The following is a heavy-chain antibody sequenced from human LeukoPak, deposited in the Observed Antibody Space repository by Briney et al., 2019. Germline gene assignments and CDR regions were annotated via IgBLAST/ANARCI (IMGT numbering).Heavy chain of an antibody. V-gene: IGHV4-39*01. D-gene: IGHD4/OR15-4a*01. CDR1: GGSISSSSYY. CDR2: IYYSGST. CDR3: AGALLPYFDY. J-gene: IGHJ4*02. Sequence: SETLSLTCTVSGGSISSSSYYWGWIRQPPGKGLEWIGSIYYSGSTYYNPSLKSRVTISVDTSKNQFSRKLSSVTAADTAVYYCAGALLPYFDYWGQGTLVTVSS.